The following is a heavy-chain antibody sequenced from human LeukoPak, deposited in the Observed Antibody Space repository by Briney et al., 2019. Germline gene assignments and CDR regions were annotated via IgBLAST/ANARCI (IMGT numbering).Heavy chain of an antibody. CDR3: ARGQGYGLLNAVDY. V-gene: IGHV4-59*01. J-gene: IGHJ4*02. CDR2: IYYSGST. CDR1: GGSISSYY. Sequence: SETLSLTCTVSGGSISSYYWSWIRQPPGKGLEWIGYIYYSGSTNYNPSLKSRVTMSLDTSNQFSLKLSSVTAADTAVYYCARGQGYGLLNAVDYWGQGTLVTVSS. D-gene: IGHD5-18*01.